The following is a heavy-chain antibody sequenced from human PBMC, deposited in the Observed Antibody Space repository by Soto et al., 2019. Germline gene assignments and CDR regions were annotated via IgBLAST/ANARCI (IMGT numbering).Heavy chain of an antibody. CDR2: FDPEDGET. V-gene: IGHV1-24*01. CDR3: ATVTRYYYDSSGYPQIAAFDI. Sequence: PSVKVSCKVSGYTLTELSMHWVRQAPGKGLEWMGGFDPEDGETIYAQKFQGRVTMTEDTSTDTAYMELSSLRSEDTAVYYCATVTRYYYDSSGYPQIAAFDIWGQGTMVTVSS. CDR1: GYTLTELS. J-gene: IGHJ3*02. D-gene: IGHD3-22*01.